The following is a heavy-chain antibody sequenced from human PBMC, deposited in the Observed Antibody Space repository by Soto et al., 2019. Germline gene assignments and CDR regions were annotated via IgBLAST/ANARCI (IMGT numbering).Heavy chain of an antibody. CDR1: GGSISSGGYS. J-gene: IGHJ3*02. V-gene: IGHV4-30-2*01. CDR3: ARAMYYYDSSGYLGVDAFDI. D-gene: IGHD3-22*01. Sequence: SETLSLTCAVSGGSISSGGYSWSWIRQPPGKGLEWIGYIYHSGSTYYNPSLKSRVTISVDRSKNQFSLKLSSVTAADTAVYYCARAMYYYDSSGYLGVDAFDIWGQGTMVTVSS. CDR2: IYHSGST.